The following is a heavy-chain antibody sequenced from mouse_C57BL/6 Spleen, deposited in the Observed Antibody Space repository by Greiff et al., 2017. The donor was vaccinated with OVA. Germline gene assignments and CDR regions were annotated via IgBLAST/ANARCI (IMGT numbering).Heavy chain of an antibody. CDR1: GYTFTDYY. D-gene: IGHD1-1*01. CDR3: ARPLDYYGSLDY. J-gene: IGHJ2*01. Sequence: EVKLQQSGPVLVKPGASVKMSCKASGYTFTDYYMNWVKQSHGKSLEWIGVINPYNGGTSYNQKFKGKATLTVDKSSSTAYMELNSLTSEDSAVYYCARPLDYYGSLDYWGQGTTLTVSS. V-gene: IGHV1-19*01. CDR2: INPYNGGT.